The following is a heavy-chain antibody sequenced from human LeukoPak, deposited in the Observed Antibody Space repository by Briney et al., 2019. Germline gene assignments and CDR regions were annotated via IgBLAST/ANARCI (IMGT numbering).Heavy chain of an antibody. Sequence: WASVKVSCKASGYTFTSYGISWVRQAPGQGLEWMGRIIPILGIANYAQKFQGRVTITADKSTSTAYMELSSLRSEDTAVYYCARVEYCSGGSCHPSFWGQGTLVTVSS. D-gene: IGHD2-15*01. J-gene: IGHJ4*02. CDR3: ARVEYCSGGSCHPSF. V-gene: IGHV1-69*04. CDR1: GYTFTSYG. CDR2: IIPILGIA.